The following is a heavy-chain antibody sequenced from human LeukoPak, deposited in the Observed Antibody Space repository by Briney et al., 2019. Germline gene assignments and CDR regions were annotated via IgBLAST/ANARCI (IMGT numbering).Heavy chain of an antibody. Sequence: SETLSLTCTVSGGSISNYYWSWIRQPPGKGLEWIGYIYYSGSTNYNPSLKSRVTISVDTSKNQFSLNLSSVTAADTAMYYCARDRSPEGYYDSSHWDYYHGMDVWGQGTTVTVSS. CDR1: GGSISNYY. D-gene: IGHD3-22*01. CDR2: IYYSGST. CDR3: ARDRSPEGYYDSSHWDYYHGMDV. V-gene: IGHV4-59*01. J-gene: IGHJ6*02.